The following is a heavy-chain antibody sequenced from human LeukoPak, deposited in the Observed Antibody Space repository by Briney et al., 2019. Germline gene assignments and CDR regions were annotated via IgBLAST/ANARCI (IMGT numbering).Heavy chain of an antibody. CDR3: ARVYETNGYLY. V-gene: IGHV3-30*03. Sequence: GGSLRLSCAASGFTFSSYGMHWVRQAPGKGLEWVAVISYDGSNKYYADSVKGRFTISRDNAKNTVYLQMNSLRVEDTAVYYCARVYETNGYLYWGQGSLVTVSS. D-gene: IGHD3-22*01. J-gene: IGHJ4*02. CDR1: GFTFSSYG. CDR2: ISYDGSNK.